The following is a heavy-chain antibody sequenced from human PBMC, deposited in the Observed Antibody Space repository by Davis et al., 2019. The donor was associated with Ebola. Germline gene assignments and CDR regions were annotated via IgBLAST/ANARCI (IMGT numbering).Heavy chain of an antibody. Sequence: GESLKISCAASGFTFSNYEMSWVRQAPGKGLEWVSAISGSGGSTYYADSVKGRFTISRDNSKNTLYLQMNSLRAEDTAVYYCAKVAHYDSSGYGRTWYYFDYWGQGTLVTVSS. CDR2: ISGSGGST. V-gene: IGHV3-23*01. D-gene: IGHD3-22*01. CDR1: GFTFSNYE. J-gene: IGHJ4*02. CDR3: AKVAHYDSSGYGRTWYYFDY.